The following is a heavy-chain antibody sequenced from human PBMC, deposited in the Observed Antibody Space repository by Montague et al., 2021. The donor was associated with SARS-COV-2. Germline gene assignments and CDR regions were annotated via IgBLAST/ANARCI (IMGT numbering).Heavy chain of an antibody. Sequence: SETLSLTCTVSGGSISSSSYYWGWIRQPPGKGLEWIGSIYYSGSTFYNPSPKSRVTISVDTSKNQFSLKLSSVTAADTAVYYRARQENSSGWFKPDAFDIWGQGTMVTVSS. J-gene: IGHJ3*02. CDR3: ARQENSSGWFKPDAFDI. V-gene: IGHV4-39*01. CDR1: GGSISSSSYY. D-gene: IGHD6-19*01. CDR2: IYYSGST.